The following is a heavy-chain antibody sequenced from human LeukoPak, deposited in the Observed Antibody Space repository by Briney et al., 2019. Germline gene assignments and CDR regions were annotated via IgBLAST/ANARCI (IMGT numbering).Heavy chain of an antibody. CDR1: GGSISSGDYY. Sequence: SQTLSLTCTVSGGSISSGDYYWRWIRQPPGKGLEWIGYIYYSGSTYYNPSLKSRVTISVDTSKNQFSLKLSSVTAADTAVYYCARELISYGTYYYDSSGLNYWGQGTLVTVSS. D-gene: IGHD3-22*01. J-gene: IGHJ4*02. CDR2: IYYSGST. V-gene: IGHV4-30-4*08. CDR3: ARELISYGTYYYDSSGLNY.